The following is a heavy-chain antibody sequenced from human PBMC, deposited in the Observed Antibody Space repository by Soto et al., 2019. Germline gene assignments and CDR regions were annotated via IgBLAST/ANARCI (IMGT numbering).Heavy chain of an antibody. CDR1: GFTFSSYT. J-gene: IGHJ4*02. CDR2: ISSGSSYI. D-gene: IGHD3-16*01. V-gene: IGHV3-21*04. Sequence: GGSLRLSCAASGFTFSSYTMSWVRQAPGKGLEWVSSISSGSSYIYYADSMKGRFTISRDYSRDSVYLQMNSLKTDDTAVYYCTIEGAYPGPDFDYWGQGTLVTVSS. CDR3: TIEGAYPGPDFDY.